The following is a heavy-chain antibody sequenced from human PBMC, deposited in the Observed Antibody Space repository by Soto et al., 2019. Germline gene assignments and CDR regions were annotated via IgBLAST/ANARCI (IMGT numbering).Heavy chain of an antibody. D-gene: IGHD7-27*01. J-gene: IGHJ5*02. CDR3: ARVLASWDWFDP. CDR1: GGSISSYY. V-gene: IGHV4-4*07. CDR2: IYTSGST. Sequence: QVQLQESGPGLVKPSETLSLTCTVSGGSISSYYWSWIRQPAGKGLEWIGRIYTSGSTNYNPSLKRRVTIPVDTSKNQFSLKLSSVTAADTAVYYCARVLASWDWFDPWGQGTLVTVSS.